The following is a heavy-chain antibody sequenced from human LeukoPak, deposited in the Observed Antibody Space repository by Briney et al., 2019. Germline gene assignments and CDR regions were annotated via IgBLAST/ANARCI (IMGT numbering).Heavy chain of an antibody. CDR2: IYSGGST. CDR3: ARGSLYSSSFPFDY. V-gene: IGHV3-53*01. CDR1: GFTVSSNY. D-gene: IGHD6-6*01. Sequence: GGSLRLSCAASGFTVSSNYMSWVRQAPGKGLEWVSVIYSGGSTYYADSVKGRFTISRDNSKNTLYLQMNSLRAEDTAVYYCARGSLYSSSFPFDYWGQGTLVTVSS. J-gene: IGHJ4*02.